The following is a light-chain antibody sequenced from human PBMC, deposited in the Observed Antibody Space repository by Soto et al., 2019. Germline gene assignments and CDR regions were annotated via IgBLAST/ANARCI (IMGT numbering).Light chain of an antibody. Sequence: QSVLTQPPSASGSPGQSVTISCTGTSSDVGGYNYVSWYQQHPGKAPKLMIYEVSKRPSGVPDRFSGSKSGNTASLTVSGLQAEDEADYYCRSYAGSNHLVFGGGTKLTVL. CDR1: SSDVGGYNY. CDR3: RSYAGSNHLV. V-gene: IGLV2-8*01. CDR2: EVS. J-gene: IGLJ3*02.